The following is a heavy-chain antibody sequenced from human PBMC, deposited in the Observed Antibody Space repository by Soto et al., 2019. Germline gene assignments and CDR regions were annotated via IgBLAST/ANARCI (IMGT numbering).Heavy chain of an antibody. V-gene: IGHV3-48*02. CDR1: GFTFSSYS. CDR3: AREPQYMTGTMHPYNWFDP. CDR2: ISSSSSTI. Sequence: HPVGSLRLSCAASGFTFSSYSMNWVRQAPGKGLEWVSYISSSSSTIYYADSVKGRFTISRDNAKNSLYLQMNSLRDEDTAVYYCAREPQYMTGTMHPYNWFDPWGQGTLVTVSS. D-gene: IGHD1-7*01. J-gene: IGHJ5*02.